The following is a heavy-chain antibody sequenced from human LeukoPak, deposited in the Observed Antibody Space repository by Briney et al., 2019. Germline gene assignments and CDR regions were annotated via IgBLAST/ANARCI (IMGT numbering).Heavy chain of an antibody. D-gene: IGHD6-13*01. Sequence: GASLQISCKCSGSIFTSYWIGWVRPLPRKGLEWMGIIYPGDSDTRYSPSFQGQVTISADKSISTAYLQWSSLKASDTAMYYCARIAAAAQGDYFDYWGQGTLVTVSS. J-gene: IGHJ4*02. CDR2: IYPGDSDT. CDR1: GSIFTSYW. CDR3: ARIAAAAQGDYFDY. V-gene: IGHV5-51*01.